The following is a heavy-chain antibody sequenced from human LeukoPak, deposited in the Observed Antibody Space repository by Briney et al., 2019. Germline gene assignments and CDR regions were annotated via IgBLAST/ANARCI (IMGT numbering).Heavy chain of an antibody. CDR3: ASDHDTAMALDY. CDR2: ISYDGSNK. J-gene: IGHJ4*02. CDR1: EFTFSSYG. Sequence: GGSLRLSCAASEFTFSSYGMHWVRQAPGKGLEWVAVISYDGSNKYYADSVKGRFTISRDNSKNTLYLQMNSLRGEDTAVYYCASDHDTAMALDYWGQGTLVTVSS. V-gene: IGHV3-30*03. D-gene: IGHD5-18*01.